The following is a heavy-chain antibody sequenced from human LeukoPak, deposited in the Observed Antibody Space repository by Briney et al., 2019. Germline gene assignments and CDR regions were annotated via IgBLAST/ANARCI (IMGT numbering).Heavy chain of an antibody. CDR3: ARGGLAARRTPCLGFDY. CDR2: MNPNSGNT. Sequence: ASVKVSCKASGYTFTSYDINWVRQATGQGLEWMGWMNPNSGNTGYAQKFQGRVTMTRDTSISTAYMELSRLRSDDTAVYYCARGGLAARRTPCLGFDYWGQGTLVTVSS. J-gene: IGHJ4*02. D-gene: IGHD6-6*01. CDR1: GYTFTSYD. V-gene: IGHV1-8*01.